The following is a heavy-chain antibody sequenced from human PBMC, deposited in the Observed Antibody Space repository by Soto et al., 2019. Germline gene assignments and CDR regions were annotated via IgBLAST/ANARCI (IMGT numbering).Heavy chain of an antibody. CDR1: GFTFSGFA. J-gene: IGHJ4*02. D-gene: IGHD4-4*01. Sequence: EVQLLESGGGLVQPGGSLRLSCAASGFTFSGFAMNWVRQAPGKGLEWVSLISDSGGTTYHAESVKGRFTISRDNSKNTLYLQLNSLSVEDTAVYYCAKAATISTLYNFDFWGQGTLVTVSS. V-gene: IGHV3-23*01. CDR3: AKAATISTLYNFDF. CDR2: ISDSGGTT.